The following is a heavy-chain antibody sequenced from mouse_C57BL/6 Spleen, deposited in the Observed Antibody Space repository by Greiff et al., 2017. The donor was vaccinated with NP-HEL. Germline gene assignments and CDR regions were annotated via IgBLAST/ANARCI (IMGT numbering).Heavy chain of an antibody. CDR1: GYTFTSYW. Sequence: QVQLQQPGAELVKAGASVKMSCKASGYTFTSYWMHWVKQRPGQGLEWFAETNPTNGRTYYNEKSKSKATLTVDKSSSTAYMLRSGPTFEDSAVYCCARIKKIVATYFDYWGRGTTLTVSS. J-gene: IGHJ2*01. CDR3: ARIKKIVATYFDY. CDR2: TNPTNGRT. D-gene: IGHD1-1*01. V-gene: IGHV1S81*02.